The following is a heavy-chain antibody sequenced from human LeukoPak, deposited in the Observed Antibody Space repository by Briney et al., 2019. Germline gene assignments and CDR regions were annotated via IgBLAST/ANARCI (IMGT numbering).Heavy chain of an antibody. Sequence: GGSLRLSCVASGFTFNNYWMSWVRQAPGKGLEWVASIKQDGSDKYYVDSVRGRFTISRDNAKNSLYLQMSSLRAGDTAVYYCARGYRTADYWGQGSLVTVSS. J-gene: IGHJ4*02. V-gene: IGHV3-7*05. CDR2: IKQDGSDK. CDR3: ARGYRTADY. CDR1: GFTFNNYW. D-gene: IGHD2-2*02.